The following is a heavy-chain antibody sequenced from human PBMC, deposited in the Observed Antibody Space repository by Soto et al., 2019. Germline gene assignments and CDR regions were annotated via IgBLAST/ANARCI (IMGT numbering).Heavy chain of an antibody. CDR2: IRSTGGST. Sequence: GGSLGLSCAAYGFTFSSYAMNWVRQAPGKGLEWVSYIRSTGGSTYYADSVKGRFTISRDNAKNSLYLQMNSLRDEDTAVYYCARVIMDVWGQGTTVTVSS. J-gene: IGHJ6*02. V-gene: IGHV3-23*01. CDR1: GFTFSSYA. CDR3: ARVIMDV.